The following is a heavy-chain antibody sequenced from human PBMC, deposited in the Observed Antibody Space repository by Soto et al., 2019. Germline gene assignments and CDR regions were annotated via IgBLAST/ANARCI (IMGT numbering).Heavy chain of an antibody. CDR3: ARAQRLDSSGYMGSGLIGKTL. V-gene: IGHV4-30-4*01. CDR2: IYYSGST. J-gene: IGHJ4*02. CDR1: GGSISSGDYY. D-gene: IGHD3-22*01. Sequence: SETLSLTCTVSGGSISSGDYYWSWIRQPPGKGLEWIGYIYYSGSTYYNPSLKSRVTISVDTSKNQFSLKLSSVTAADTAVYYCARAQRLDSSGYMGSGLIGKTLWGQGTLVTVSS.